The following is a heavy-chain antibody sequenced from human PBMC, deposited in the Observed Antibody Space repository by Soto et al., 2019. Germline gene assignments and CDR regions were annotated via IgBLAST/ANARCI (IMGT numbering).Heavy chain of an antibody. CDR2: INHSGST. D-gene: IGHD6-19*01. J-gene: IGHJ4*02. V-gene: IGHV4-34*01. CDR1: GGSFSGYY. CDR3: ARGRYSSGWYGGLGY. Sequence: PSETLSLTCAVYGGSFSGYYWSWIRQPPGKGLEWIGEINHSGSTNYNPSLKSRVTISVDTSKNQFSLKLSSVTAADTAVYYCARGRYSSGWYGGLGYWGQGXLVTVYS.